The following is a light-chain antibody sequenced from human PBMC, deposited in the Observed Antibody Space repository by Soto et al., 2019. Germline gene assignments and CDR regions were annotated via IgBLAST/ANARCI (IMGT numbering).Light chain of an antibody. Sequence: QPVLTQPPSASGSPGQSVTISCTGTSSDVGGYYYVSWYQQHPGKAPKLMIYEVSKRPSGVPDRFSGSKSGNTASLTVSGLQPEDEADYYCSSYAGSNTVAFGGGTKLTVL. J-gene: IGLJ2*01. CDR3: SSYAGSNTVA. V-gene: IGLV2-8*01. CDR1: SSDVGGYYY. CDR2: EVS.